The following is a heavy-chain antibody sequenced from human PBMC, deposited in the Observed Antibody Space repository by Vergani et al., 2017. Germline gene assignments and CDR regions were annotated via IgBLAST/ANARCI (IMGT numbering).Heavy chain of an antibody. CDR1: GYTFSNYY. CDR2: INPSGGHT. J-gene: IGHJ4*02. D-gene: IGHD3-9*01. Sequence: QVQVVQSGAEVKKSGASVKVSCKTSGYTFSNYYMHWVRQAPGQGLEWMGIINPSGGHTNYAQKFQGRVTMTIDTSTSTVYMELSSLRSEDTAIYYCARGDYGILTGYRYWGQGTLVTVSA. CDR3: ARGDYGILTGYRY. V-gene: IGHV1-46*03.